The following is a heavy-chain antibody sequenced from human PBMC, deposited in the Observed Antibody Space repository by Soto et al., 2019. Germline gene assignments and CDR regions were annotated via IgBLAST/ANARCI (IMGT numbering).Heavy chain of an antibody. V-gene: IGHV1-46*01. CDR2: INPSGGST. CDR1: GYTFTSYY. Sequence: ASVKVSCKASGYTFTSYYMHWVRQAPGQGLEWMGIINPSGGSTSYAQKFQGRVTMTRDTSTSTVYMELSSLRSEDTAVYYCARVEAYNWNYGYWFDPWGQGTLVTVSS. D-gene: IGHD1-7*01. CDR3: ARVEAYNWNYGYWFDP. J-gene: IGHJ5*02.